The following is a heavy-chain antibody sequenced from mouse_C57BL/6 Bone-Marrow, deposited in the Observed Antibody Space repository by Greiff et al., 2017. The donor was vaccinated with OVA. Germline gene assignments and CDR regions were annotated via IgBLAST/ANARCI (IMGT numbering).Heavy chain of an antibody. CDR1: GFTFQNSY. D-gene: IGHD1-2*01. Sequence: VQLQQSVAELVRPGASVNLSCTASGFTFQNSYMPLVKQRPEHGLEWIGNIDPPNGNTHSAPKFQGKATITADTSSNTAYLQLSSLTSEDTAIYYCANGGFDYWGQGTTLTVSA. V-gene: IGHV14-3*01. CDR2: IDPPNGNT. J-gene: IGHJ2*01. CDR3: ANGGFDY.